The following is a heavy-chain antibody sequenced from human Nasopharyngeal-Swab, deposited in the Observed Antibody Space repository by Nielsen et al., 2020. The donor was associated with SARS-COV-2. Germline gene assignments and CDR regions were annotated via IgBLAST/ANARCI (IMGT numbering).Heavy chain of an antibody. CDR3: ARGVGAYGSGPLFDY. CDR2: ISSSSSTI. J-gene: IGHJ4*02. CDR1: GFTFSSYS. Sequence: GGSLRLSCAASGFTFSSYSLNWVRQAPGKGLEWVSFISSSSSTIKYADSVKGRFTISRDNAKNSLYLQMNSLRAEDTAVYYCARGVGAYGSGPLFDYWGQGTLVTVSS. V-gene: IGHV3-48*04. D-gene: IGHD3-10*01.